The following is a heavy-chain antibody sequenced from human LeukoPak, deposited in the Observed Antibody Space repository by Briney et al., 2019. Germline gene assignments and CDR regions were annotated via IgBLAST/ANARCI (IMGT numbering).Heavy chain of an antibody. V-gene: IGHV3-30*04. CDR1: GFTFSSYA. CDR3: ARDKSYDSSGYFDY. J-gene: IGHJ4*02. Sequence: GGSLRLSCAASGFTFSSYAMHWVRQAPGKGLEWVAVISYDGSNKYYADSVKGRFTISRDNSKNTLYLQMNSLRAEDTAVYYCARDKSYDSSGYFDYWGQGTLVTVSS. CDR2: ISYDGSNK. D-gene: IGHD3-22*01.